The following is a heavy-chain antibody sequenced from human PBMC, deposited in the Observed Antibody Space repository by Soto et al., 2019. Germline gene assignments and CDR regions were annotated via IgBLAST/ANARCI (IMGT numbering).Heavy chain of an antibody. Sequence: GGSLRHSCAASGLTFSDSAMHWVRQASGKGLEWVGRSRSKANNYATAYIASVKGRFTISRDDSKNTAFLQMNSLKTEDTAVYYCTTGPTYCPGGSCHEYWGPGTLVTVSS. CDR3: TTGPTYCPGGSCHEY. D-gene: IGHD2-8*02. V-gene: IGHV3-73*01. J-gene: IGHJ4*02. CDR1: GLTFSDSA. CDR2: SRSKANNYAT.